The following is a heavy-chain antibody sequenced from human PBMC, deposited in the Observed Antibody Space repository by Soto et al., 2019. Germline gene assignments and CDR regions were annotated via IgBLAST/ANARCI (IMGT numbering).Heavy chain of an antibody. D-gene: IGHD6-19*01. J-gene: IGHJ6*02. CDR1: GFTFSSYG. Sequence: QVQLVESGGGVVQPGRSLRLSCAASGFTFSSYGMHWVRQAPGKGLEWVAVISYDGSNKYYADSVKGRFTISRDNSKNTLYLQMNSLRAEDTAVYYCAPRGGAVQRGYYGMDVWGQGTTVTVSS. V-gene: IGHV3-30*03. CDR3: APRGGAVQRGYYGMDV. CDR2: ISYDGSNK.